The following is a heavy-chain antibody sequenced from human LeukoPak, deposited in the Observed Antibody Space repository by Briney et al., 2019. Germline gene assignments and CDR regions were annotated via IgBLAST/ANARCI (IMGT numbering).Heavy chain of an antibody. V-gene: IGHV1-69*04. Sequence: SVKVSCKASGGTFSSYAISWVRQAPGQGLEWMGRIIPILGIANYAQKFQGRVTITADKSTSTAYMELSSLRSEDTAVYYCARARSGYYQPFDYWGQGTLVTVSS. J-gene: IGHJ4*02. CDR2: IIPILGIA. D-gene: IGHD3-22*01. CDR3: ARARSGYYQPFDY. CDR1: GGTFSSYA.